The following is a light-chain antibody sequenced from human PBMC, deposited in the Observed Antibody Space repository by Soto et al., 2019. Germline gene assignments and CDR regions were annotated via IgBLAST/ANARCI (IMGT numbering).Light chain of an antibody. CDR1: NIGSKN. Sequence: SYELTQPLSVSVALGQTAKITCGGNNIGSKNVHWYQQKPGQAPVVVIYRDTNRPSGIPERFSGSSSGNTATLTISRAQAGDEADYYCQVWDSRLVVFGGGTKVTVL. J-gene: IGLJ2*01. CDR2: RDT. CDR3: QVWDSRLVV. V-gene: IGLV3-9*01.